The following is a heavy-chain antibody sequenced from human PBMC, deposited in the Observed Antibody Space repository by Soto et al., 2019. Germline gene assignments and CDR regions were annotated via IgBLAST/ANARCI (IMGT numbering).Heavy chain of an antibody. Sequence: HPGGSLRLSCAASGFTFSSYGTHWVRQAPGKGLEWVAVIWYDGSNKYYADPVKGRFTISRDNSKNTLYLQMNSLRAEDTAVYYCAREEVVRYFDWLPDAFDIWGQGTMVTVSS. CDR2: IWYDGSNK. CDR3: AREEVVRYFDWLPDAFDI. J-gene: IGHJ3*02. D-gene: IGHD3-9*01. CDR1: GFTFSSYG. V-gene: IGHV3-33*01.